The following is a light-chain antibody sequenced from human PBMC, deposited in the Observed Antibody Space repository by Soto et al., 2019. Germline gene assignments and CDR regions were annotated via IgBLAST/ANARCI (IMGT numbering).Light chain of an antibody. CDR2: DVT. J-gene: IGLJ2*01. Sequence: QSALTQPASVSGSPGQSITISCTGTSSDVGGYNHVSWYQQHPGKAPKLMIYDVTNRPSGVSNRFSGSKSGNTASLTISGLQADDEADYYCNSYTTTNTLVFGRGTKVTVL. V-gene: IGLV2-14*03. CDR3: NSYTTTNTLV. CDR1: SSDVGGYNH.